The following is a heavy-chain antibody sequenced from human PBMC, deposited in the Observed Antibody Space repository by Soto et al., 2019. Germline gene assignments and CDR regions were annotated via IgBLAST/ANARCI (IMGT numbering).Heavy chain of an antibody. CDR1: GFSFSNFA. Sequence: PGGSLRLSCAASGFSFSNFAMSWFRQAPGTGLEWVSSISGSGDKTYYLDSVKGRFTISRDNSKDTLYLHMNSLGAEDTAVYFCAKDYASTWYWYFDPWGQGTLVTV. CDR2: ISGSGDKT. D-gene: IGHD6-13*01. CDR3: AKDYASTWYWYFDP. V-gene: IGHV3-23*01. J-gene: IGHJ5*02.